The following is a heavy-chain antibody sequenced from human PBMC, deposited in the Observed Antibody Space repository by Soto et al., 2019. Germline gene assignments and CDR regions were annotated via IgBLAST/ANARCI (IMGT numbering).Heavy chain of an antibody. V-gene: IGHV3-30*03. CDR1: GFSFSTYG. CDR2: ISNDGSNK. J-gene: IGHJ4*02. Sequence: LRLSCASSGFSFSTYGMHWVRQAPGKGLEWVAFISNDGSNKYYADSVKGRFTISRDNSKNTLYLQMNSLRAEDTAVYYCARDQYPYYYDSSGYKYWGQGTLVTVSS. CDR3: ARDQYPYYYDSSGYKY. D-gene: IGHD3-22*01.